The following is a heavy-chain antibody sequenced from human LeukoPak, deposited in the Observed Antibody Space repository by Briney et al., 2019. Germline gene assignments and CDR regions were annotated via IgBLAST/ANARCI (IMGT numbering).Heavy chain of an antibody. Sequence: PSETLSLTCAVYGGSFSGYYWSWIRQPPGKGLEWIGEINHSGSTNYNPSLKSRVTISVDTSKNQFSLKLSSVTAADTAVYYCARGGGRYCSSTSWYVGYWGQGTLVTVSS. CDR3: ARGGGRYCSSTSWYVGY. D-gene: IGHD2-2*01. J-gene: IGHJ4*02. V-gene: IGHV4-34*01. CDR2: INHSGST. CDR1: GGSFSGYY.